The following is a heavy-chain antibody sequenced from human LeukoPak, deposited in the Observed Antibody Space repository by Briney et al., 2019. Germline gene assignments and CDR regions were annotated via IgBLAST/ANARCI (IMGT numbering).Heavy chain of an antibody. CDR1: GYNFNVYY. D-gene: IGHD3-10*01. V-gene: IGHV1-2*02. CDR3: ARVLRGSSAFEI. J-gene: IGHJ3*02. CDR2: INPGSGGT. Sequence: ASVRVSCKASGYNFNVYYINWVRQAPGQGLEWMGWINPGSGGTYYAQRFKGRVTMTRDTSVSTAYMELNSLTSDDTAVYFCARVLRGSSAFEIWGQGTMVTVSS.